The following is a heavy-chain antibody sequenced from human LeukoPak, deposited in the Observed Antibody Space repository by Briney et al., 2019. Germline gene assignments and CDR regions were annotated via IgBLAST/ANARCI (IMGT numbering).Heavy chain of an antibody. Sequence: ASVKVSCKVSGYTLTELSTHWVRQAPGKGLEWMGGFDPEDGETIYAQKFQGRVTMTEDTSTDTAYMELSSLRSEDTAVYYCATLGEVDWYFDLWGRGTLDTVSS. CDR3: ATLGEVDWYFDL. CDR2: FDPEDGET. J-gene: IGHJ2*01. D-gene: IGHD3-10*01. V-gene: IGHV1-24*01. CDR1: GYTLTELS.